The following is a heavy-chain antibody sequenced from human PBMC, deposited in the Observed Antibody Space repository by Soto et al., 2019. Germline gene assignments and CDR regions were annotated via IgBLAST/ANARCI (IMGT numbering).Heavy chain of an antibody. V-gene: IGHV1-8*01. CDR3: EVTTGY. J-gene: IGHJ4*02. D-gene: IGHD2-21*02. CDR1: GYTFTDYD. Sequence: ASVKVSCKTSGYTFTDYDINWIRQAPGQGLEWMGWVSPDSGNAGYAPQFQGRISMTSDTSISTVYMELSSLRAEDTAVYFCEVTTGYWGQGTMVTVSS. CDR2: VSPDSGNA.